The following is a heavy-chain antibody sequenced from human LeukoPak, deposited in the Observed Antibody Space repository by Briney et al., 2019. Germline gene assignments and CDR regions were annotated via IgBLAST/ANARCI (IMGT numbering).Heavy chain of an antibody. CDR2: ISGDGGST. V-gene: IGHV3-43*02. D-gene: IGHD6-19*01. Sequence: GGSLRLSCAASGFTFDDYAMHWVRQAPGKGLEWVSLISGDGGSTYYADSVKGRFTISRDNSKNSLYLQMNSLRTEDTALYYCAKAQYSSGYNYYYYGMDVWGQGTTVTVSS. CDR3: AKAQYSSGYNYYYYGMDV. J-gene: IGHJ6*02. CDR1: GFTFDDYA.